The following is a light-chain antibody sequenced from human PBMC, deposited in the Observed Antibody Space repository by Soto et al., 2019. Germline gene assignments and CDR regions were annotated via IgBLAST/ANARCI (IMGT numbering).Light chain of an antibody. CDR3: QHYNGYMA. V-gene: IGKV1-5*01. CDR2: DAS. CDR1: QSISSW. J-gene: IGKJ1*01. Sequence: DIQMTQSPSTLSASVGDRVNITCRASQSISSWLAWYQQKPGKAPKLLIYDASDLESGVPSRFSGSGSGTEFTLTIRSLQPDDFASYYCQHYNGYMAFGQGTKVEIK.